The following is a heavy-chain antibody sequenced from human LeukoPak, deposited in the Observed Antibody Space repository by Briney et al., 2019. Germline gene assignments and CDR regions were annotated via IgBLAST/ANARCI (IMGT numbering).Heavy chain of an antibody. CDR3: ARGFDDYGDHALDY. CDR2: IYYSGST. V-gene: IGHV4-59*01. Sequence: SETLSLTCTVSGGSISSYYWSWIRQPPGRGLEWIGYIYYSGSTNYNPSLKSRVTISVDTSKNQFSLKLSSVTAADTAVYYCARGFDDYGDHALDYWGQGTLVTVSS. D-gene: IGHD4-17*01. CDR1: GGSISSYY. J-gene: IGHJ4*02.